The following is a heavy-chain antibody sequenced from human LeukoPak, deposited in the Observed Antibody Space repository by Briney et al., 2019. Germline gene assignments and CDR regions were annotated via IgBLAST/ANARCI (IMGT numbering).Heavy chain of an antibody. V-gene: IGHV3-48*03. CDR1: GFTFSSYE. Sequence: GGSLRLSCAASGFTFSSYEMTWVRQAPGKGLEWVSYIRSSGSTIYYADSVKGRFTISRDNAENSLYLQMNSLRAEDTAVYYCARSSSVLWWYLDYWGQGTLVTVSS. D-gene: IGHD2-21*01. CDR2: IRSSGSTI. CDR3: ARSSSVLWWYLDY. J-gene: IGHJ4*02.